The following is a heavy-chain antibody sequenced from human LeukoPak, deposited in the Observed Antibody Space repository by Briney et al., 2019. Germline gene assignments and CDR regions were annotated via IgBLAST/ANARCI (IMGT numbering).Heavy chain of an antibody. V-gene: IGHV3-7*01. Sequence: GGSLRLSCAASGFTFSSYWMSWVRQAPGRGLEWVANIKQDGSEKYYVDSVKGRFTISRDNAKNSLYLQMNSLRAEDTAVYYCARDLMVGATTFDYWGQGTLVTVSS. CDR2: IKQDGSEK. CDR1: GFTFSSYW. J-gene: IGHJ4*02. CDR3: ARDLMVGATTFDY. D-gene: IGHD1-26*01.